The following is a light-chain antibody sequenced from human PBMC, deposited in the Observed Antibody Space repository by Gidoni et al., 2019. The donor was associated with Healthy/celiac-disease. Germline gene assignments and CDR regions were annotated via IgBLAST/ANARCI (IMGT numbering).Light chain of an antibody. V-gene: IGLV2-14*01. CDR3: SSYTSSIDVV. CDR1: SSDVGGYNY. Sequence: QSALTQPASVSGSPGQSITISCTGTSSDVGGYNYVSWYQQHPGKAPKLMIYDVSNRPSGVSNRFSGSTSGNTASLTISVLQAEDEADYYCSSYTSSIDVVFGGGTKLTVL. J-gene: IGLJ2*01. CDR2: DVS.